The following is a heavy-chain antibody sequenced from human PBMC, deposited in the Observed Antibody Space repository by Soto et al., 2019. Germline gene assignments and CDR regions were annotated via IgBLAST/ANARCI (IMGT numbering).Heavy chain of an antibody. V-gene: IGHV3-48*01. J-gene: IGHJ3*01. CDR1: GFTFSSYS. CDR3: ARERGYCTNGVCLDDAFDL. Sequence: EVQLVESGGGLVQPGGSLRLSCAASGFTFSSYSMNWVRQAPGKGLEWVSYISSSSSTIYYADSVKGRFTISRDNVKNSLYLQMNSLRAEDTAVYYCARERGYCTNGVCLDDAFDLWGQGTMVTVSS. D-gene: IGHD2-8*01. CDR2: ISSSSSTI.